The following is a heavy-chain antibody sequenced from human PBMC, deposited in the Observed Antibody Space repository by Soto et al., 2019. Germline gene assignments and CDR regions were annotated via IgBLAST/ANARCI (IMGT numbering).Heavy chain of an antibody. CDR1: GYTFTSYG. V-gene: IGHV1-18*01. J-gene: IGHJ4*02. Sequence: QVQLVQSGAEVKKPGASVKVSCKASGYTFTSYGITWVRQAPGQGPEWMGWISANNGNTNYVQKFRGRVTMTTDTSTSTHYMKLSNRRSDYTAVYYSAADEECPGYWGQGTLVTVSS. CDR3: AADEECPGY. D-gene: IGHD3-3*01. CDR2: ISANNGNT.